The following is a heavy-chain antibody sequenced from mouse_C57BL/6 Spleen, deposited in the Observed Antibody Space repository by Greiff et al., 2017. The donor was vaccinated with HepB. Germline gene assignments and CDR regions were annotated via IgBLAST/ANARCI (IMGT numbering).Heavy chain of an antibody. CDR1: GYAFSSSW. CDR2: IYPGDGDT. Sequence: QVQLKESGPELVKPGASVKISCKASGYAFSSSWMNWVKQRPGKGLEWIGRIYPGDGDTNYNGKFKGKATLTADKSSSTAYMQLSSLTSEDSAVYFCANYYGYFDYWGQGTTLTVSS. D-gene: IGHD1-1*01. J-gene: IGHJ2*01. CDR3: ANYYGYFDY. V-gene: IGHV1-82*01.